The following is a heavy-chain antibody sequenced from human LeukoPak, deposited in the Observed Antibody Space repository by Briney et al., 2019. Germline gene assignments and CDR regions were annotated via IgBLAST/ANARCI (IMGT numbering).Heavy chain of an antibody. CDR2: INPSGGST. D-gene: IGHD3-22*01. J-gene: IGHJ3*02. V-gene: IGHV1-46*01. Sequence: ASVNVSCKASGYTFTSYYMHWVRQAPGQGLEWMGIINPSGGSTSYAQKFQGRVTMTRDTSTSTVYMELSSLRSEDTAVYYCATYGAAVGPGLFNAFDIWGQGTMVTVSS. CDR1: GYTFTSYY. CDR3: ATYGAAVGPGLFNAFDI.